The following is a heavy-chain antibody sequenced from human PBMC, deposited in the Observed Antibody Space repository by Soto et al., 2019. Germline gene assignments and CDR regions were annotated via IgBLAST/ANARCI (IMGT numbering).Heavy chain of an antibody. V-gene: IGHV3-23*01. CDR1: GFTFSSYA. Sequence: GGSLRLSCAASGFTFSSYALSWVRQAPGKGLEWVSAISGSGGSTYYADSVKGRFTISRDNSKNTLYLQMNSLRAEDTAVYYCAKDGYYDIVTGHGTWFDPWGQGTLVTVSS. J-gene: IGHJ5*02. CDR3: AKDGYYDIVTGHGTWFDP. D-gene: IGHD3-9*01. CDR2: ISGSGGST.